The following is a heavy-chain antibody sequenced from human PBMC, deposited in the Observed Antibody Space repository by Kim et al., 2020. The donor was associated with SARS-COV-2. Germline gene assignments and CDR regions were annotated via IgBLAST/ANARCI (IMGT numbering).Heavy chain of an antibody. CDR1: GGTFSSYA. Sequence: SVKFSCKASGGTFSSYAISWVRQAPGQGLEWMGGIIPIFGTANYAQKFQGRVTITADESTSTAYMELSSLRSEDTAVYYCAIYSSGGIFYFDYWGQGTLVTVSS. CDR3: AIYSSGGIFYFDY. J-gene: IGHJ4*02. CDR2: IIPIFGTA. D-gene: IGHD6-19*01. V-gene: IGHV1-69*13.